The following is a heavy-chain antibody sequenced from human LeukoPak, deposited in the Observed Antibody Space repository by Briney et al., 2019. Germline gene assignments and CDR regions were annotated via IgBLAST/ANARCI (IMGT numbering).Heavy chain of an antibody. V-gene: IGHV1-69-2*01. CDR3: AAAPRRSGSYFFYLDY. CDR1: GYTFTDYY. CDR2: VDPEDGET. Sequence: ASVKVSCMVSGYTFTDYYIHWVQQAPGKGLEWMGLVDPEDGETIYAEKFQGRVTITADTSTDTAYMELSSLRSEETAVYYCAAAPRRSGSYFFYLDYWGQGTLVTVSS. D-gene: IGHD1-26*01. J-gene: IGHJ4*02.